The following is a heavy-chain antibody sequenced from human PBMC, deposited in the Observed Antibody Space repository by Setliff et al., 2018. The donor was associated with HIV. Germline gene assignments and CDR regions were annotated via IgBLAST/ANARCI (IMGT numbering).Heavy chain of an antibody. CDR2: IYHSGST. V-gene: IGHV4-38-2*01. J-gene: IGHJ4*02. CDR3: AARNSGNPTRHFDY. CDR1: GYSISNGYY. D-gene: IGHD3-10*01. Sequence: PSDTLSLTCALSGYSISNGYYWGWIRQPSGKGLEWIGSIYHSGSTFYNPFLRSRVTISVDTSQDQFSLRLTSVTAADTAVYYCAARNSGNPTRHFDYWGQGTLVTVSS.